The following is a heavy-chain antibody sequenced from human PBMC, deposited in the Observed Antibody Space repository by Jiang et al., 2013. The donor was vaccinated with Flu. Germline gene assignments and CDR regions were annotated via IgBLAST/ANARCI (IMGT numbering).Heavy chain of an antibody. CDR1: GFFFSGNA. D-gene: IGHD1-26*01. CDR2: ISYDGSEE. Sequence: VQLVESGGGVVQPGRSLRLSCGASGFFFSGNAMHWVRQAPGKGLEWVSTISYDGSEEYYADSVMGRFTVSRDNVKNMVYLQMNRLRGEDTAVYHCATDIDGAANHFVHWGQGTLVAVTS. J-gene: IGHJ5*02. CDR3: ATDIDGAANHFVH. V-gene: IGHV3-30*04.